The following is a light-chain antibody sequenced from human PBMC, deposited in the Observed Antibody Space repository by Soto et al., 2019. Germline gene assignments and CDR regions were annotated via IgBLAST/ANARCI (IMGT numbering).Light chain of an antibody. CDR1: QSVSRN. J-gene: IGKJ2*01. CDR2: DAS. Sequence: EIVLTQSPATLCLSPGERATLSCRASQSVSRNLAWYQQKPGQAPRLLIYDASNRATGIPARFSGSGSVTDFTLTISSLEPEDFAVYYCQQYYDTPYTFGQGTRLEI. CDR3: QQYYDTPYT. V-gene: IGKV3-11*01.